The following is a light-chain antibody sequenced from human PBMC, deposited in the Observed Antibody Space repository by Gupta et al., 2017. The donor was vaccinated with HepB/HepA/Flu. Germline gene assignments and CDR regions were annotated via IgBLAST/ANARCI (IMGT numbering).Light chain of an antibody. CDR3: KKALPKVN. CDR2: LGS. CDR1: QSLLHSNGYNY. V-gene: IGKV2-28*01. Sequence: VMTQSPLSLPVTPGEPASISCRSSQSLLHSNGYNYLDWYLQKPGQSPQRRIYLGSNRASGVPDRCGGRGSGTDFTLNISRVEAEDVGCDDYKKALPKVNFGPGTKVDIK. J-gene: IGKJ3*01.